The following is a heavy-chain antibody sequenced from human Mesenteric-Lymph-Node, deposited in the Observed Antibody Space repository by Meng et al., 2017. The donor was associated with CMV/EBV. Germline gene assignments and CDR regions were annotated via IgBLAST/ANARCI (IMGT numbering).Heavy chain of an antibody. CDR3: ARDTTTPRENWFDP. J-gene: IGHJ5*02. Sequence: KASGYTFTGYCMHWVRQAPGQGLEWMGRINHNSGGTNYAQKFQGRVTMTRDTSISTAYMELSRLRSDDTAVYYCARDTTTPRENWFDPWGQGTLVTVSS. V-gene: IGHV1-2*06. D-gene: IGHD1-26*01. CDR1: GYTFTGYC. CDR2: INHNSGGT.